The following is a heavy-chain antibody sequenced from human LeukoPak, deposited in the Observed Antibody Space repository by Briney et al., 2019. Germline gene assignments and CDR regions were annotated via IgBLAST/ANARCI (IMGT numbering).Heavy chain of an antibody. V-gene: IGHV3-21*01. CDR2: ISSSSSYI. D-gene: IGHD2-2*01. CDR3: ASDPYIVVVPAATKLTSDY. J-gene: IGHJ4*02. Sequence: PGGSLRLSCAASGFTFSSYSMNWVRQAPGKGLEWVSSISSSSSYIYYADSVRGRFTISRDNAKNSLYLQMNSLRAEDTAVYYCASDPYIVVVPAATKLTSDYWGQGTLVTVSS. CDR1: GFTFSSYS.